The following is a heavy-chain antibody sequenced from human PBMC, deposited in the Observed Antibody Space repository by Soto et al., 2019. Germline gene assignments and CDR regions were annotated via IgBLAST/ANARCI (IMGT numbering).Heavy chain of an antibody. J-gene: IGHJ6*02. Sequence: QVQLQQSGPGLVKPSETLSLTCTVSSGPSRSHNWGWIRQPPGGGLEWIGYIYHTGDTSYNPSLSTQVTTTPETATNHSPLTLRSVTAADTAVYSCVRQGIGALRGLVDVWGQGTRVSVSS. CDR2: IYHTGDT. D-gene: IGHD3-10*01. CDR1: SGPSRSHN. CDR3: VRQGIGALRGLVDV. V-gene: IGHV4-59*08.